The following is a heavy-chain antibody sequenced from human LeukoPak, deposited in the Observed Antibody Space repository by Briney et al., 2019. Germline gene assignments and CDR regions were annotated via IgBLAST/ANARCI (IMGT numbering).Heavy chain of an antibody. Sequence: GGSLRLSCAASGFTFSSYWMSWVRQAPGKGVEWVANIKQDGSEKYYVDSVKGRFTISRDNAKNSLYLKMNSLRAEDTAVYYCARDQSYDFWSWGYYMDVWGKGTTVTVSS. D-gene: IGHD3-3*01. CDR2: IKQDGSEK. V-gene: IGHV3-7*01. J-gene: IGHJ6*03. CDR3: ARDQSYDFWSWGYYMDV. CDR1: GFTFSSYW.